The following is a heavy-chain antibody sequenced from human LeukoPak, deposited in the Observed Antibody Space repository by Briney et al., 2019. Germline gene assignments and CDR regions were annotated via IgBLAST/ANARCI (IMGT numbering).Heavy chain of an antibody. V-gene: IGHV3-7*01. J-gene: IGHJ4*02. Sequence: GSLRLSCAASGFTFSSYWMSWVRQAPGKGLEWVANIKQDGSEKYYVDSVKGRFTISRDNAKNSLYLQMNSLRAEDTAVYCCARDWEVYGSASDYWGQGTLVTVSS. D-gene: IGHD1-26*01. CDR1: GFTFSSYW. CDR3: ARDWEVYGSASDY. CDR2: IKQDGSEK.